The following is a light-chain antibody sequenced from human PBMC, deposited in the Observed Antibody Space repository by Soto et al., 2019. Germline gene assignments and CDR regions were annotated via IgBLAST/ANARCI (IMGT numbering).Light chain of an antibody. J-gene: IGKJ1*01. CDR1: QSISSY. Sequence: DIQMTQSPSSLSASVGDRVTITCRASQSISSYLNWYQQKPGKAPKLLIYAASSLQSGVPSRFSGSGSGTDFTLTINSLQPEDFATYYCQQSYSIPWTFGQGTKVEIK. CDR3: QQSYSIPWT. CDR2: AAS. V-gene: IGKV1-39*01.